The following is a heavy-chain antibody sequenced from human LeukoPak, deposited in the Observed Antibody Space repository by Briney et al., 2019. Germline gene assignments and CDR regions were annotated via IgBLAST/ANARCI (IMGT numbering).Heavy chain of an antibody. CDR3: ARVVFPAYYDFWSSSPRGWFDP. CDR1: GFTFSSYS. Sequence: GGSLRLSCAASGFTFSSYSMHWVRQLPGKGLEWVSSISTSSSYIYYADSVKGRFSISRDKAKNSLYLQMNSLRAEDTAVYYCARVVFPAYYDFWSSSPRGWFDPWGQGTLVTVSS. V-gene: IGHV3-21*01. CDR2: ISTSSSYI. D-gene: IGHD3-3*01. J-gene: IGHJ5*02.